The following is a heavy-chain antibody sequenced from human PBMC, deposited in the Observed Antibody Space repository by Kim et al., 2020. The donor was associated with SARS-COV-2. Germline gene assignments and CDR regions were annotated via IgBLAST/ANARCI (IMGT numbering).Heavy chain of an antibody. CDR2: INAGNGNT. CDR3: ARGPYSGNYYGHFDY. V-gene: IGHV1-3*01. D-gene: IGHD1-26*01. CDR1: GYTFTHYA. J-gene: IGHJ4*02. Sequence: ASVKVSCKASGYTFTHYAIHWVRQAPGQGLEWMAWINAGNGNTKYSQKFQDRVTITRDTSASIVYMDLSSLRSEDTAVYYCARGPYSGNYYGHFDYWGQGTLVTVSS.